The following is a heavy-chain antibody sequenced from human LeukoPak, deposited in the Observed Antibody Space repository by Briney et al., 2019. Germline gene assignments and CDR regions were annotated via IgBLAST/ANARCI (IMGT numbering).Heavy chain of an antibody. V-gene: IGHV1-18*04. CDR1: GYSSTNYG. CDR2: ISGYNGNT. Sequence: ASVKVSCKASGYSSTNYGISWVRQAPGQGLEWMGWISGYNGNTNYAQKFQGRVTMTTDTSTSTAYMELRSLRSDDTAVYYCARDGNRRTTYYYGSGSDYWGQGTLVTVSS. D-gene: IGHD3-10*01. CDR3: ARDGNRRTTYYYGSGSDY. J-gene: IGHJ4*02.